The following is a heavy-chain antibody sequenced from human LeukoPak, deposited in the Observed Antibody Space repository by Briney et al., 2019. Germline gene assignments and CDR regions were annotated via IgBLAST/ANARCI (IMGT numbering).Heavy chain of an antibody. J-gene: IGHJ3*01. CDR2: ISSSSSYA. Sequence: GGSLRLSCAASGFTFSQYYMTWIRQAPGKGLEWISYISSSSSYANYADSVKGRFTISRDNDKNTVYLQMNSLRVDDTAVYYCAKDRSCTGSSCNVGAWGQGTMVTVSS. V-gene: IGHV3-11*05. CDR1: GFTFSQYY. CDR3: AKDRSCTGSSCNVGA. D-gene: IGHD2-2*01.